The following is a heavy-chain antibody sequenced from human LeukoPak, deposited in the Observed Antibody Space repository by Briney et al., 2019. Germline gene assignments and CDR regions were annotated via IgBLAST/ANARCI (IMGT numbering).Heavy chain of an antibody. D-gene: IGHD6-13*01. CDR3: ARGPSYSSSWYSFDY. Sequence: SETLSLTCTVSGGSISSYYWSWIRQSPGKGLECIGYIHYTGSTNYNPSLKSRVTISVDTSKNQFSLKLSSVTAADTAVYYCARGPSYSSSWYSFDYWGQGTLVTVAS. V-gene: IGHV4-59*01. CDR1: GGSISSYY. CDR2: IHYTGST. J-gene: IGHJ4*02.